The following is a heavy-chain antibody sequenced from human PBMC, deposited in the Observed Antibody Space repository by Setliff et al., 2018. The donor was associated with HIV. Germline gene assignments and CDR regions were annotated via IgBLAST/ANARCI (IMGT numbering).Heavy chain of an antibody. D-gene: IGHD2-15*01. V-gene: IGHV4-39*07. CDR2: INHSGST. Sequence: SETLSLTCTVSGDSISSSSFYWGWIRQPPGKGLEWIGEINHSGSTNYNPSLKSRVTISVDTSKSQFSLKLSSVTAADTAVYFCTREKFGSGSSVPEVRLFDPWGQGTLVTVSS. CDR1: GDSISSSSFY. J-gene: IGHJ5*02. CDR3: TREKFGSGSSVPEVRLFDP.